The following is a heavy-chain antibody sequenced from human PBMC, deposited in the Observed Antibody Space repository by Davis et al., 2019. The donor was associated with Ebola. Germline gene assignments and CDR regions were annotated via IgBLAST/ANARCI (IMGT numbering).Heavy chain of an antibody. D-gene: IGHD2-2*01. CDR2: IYYSGST. CDR1: GGSFSGYY. V-gene: IGHV4-59*01. J-gene: IGHJ6*02. Sequence: MPSETLSLTCAVYGGSFSGYYWSWIRQPPGKGLEWIGYIYYSGSTNYNPSLKSRVTISVDTSKNQFSLKLSSVTAADTAVYYCARGDFLPDPYCSSTSCYSYYGMDVWGQGTTVTVSS. CDR3: ARGDFLPDPYCSSTSCYSYYGMDV.